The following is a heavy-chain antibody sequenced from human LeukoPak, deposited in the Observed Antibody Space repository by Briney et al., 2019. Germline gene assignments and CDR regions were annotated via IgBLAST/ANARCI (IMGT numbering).Heavy chain of an antibody. J-gene: IGHJ4*02. D-gene: IGHD2-2*02. CDR1: GGSISSGGYS. CDR2: INHSGST. CDR3: ARGGSGYCSSTSCHMSDY. V-gene: IGHV4-30-2*01. Sequence: PSETLSLTCAVSGGSISSGGYSWSWIRQPPGKGLEWIGYINHSGSTNYNPSLKSRVTISVDTSKNQFSLKLSSVTAADTAVYYCARGGSGYCSSTSCHMSDYWGQGTLVTVSS.